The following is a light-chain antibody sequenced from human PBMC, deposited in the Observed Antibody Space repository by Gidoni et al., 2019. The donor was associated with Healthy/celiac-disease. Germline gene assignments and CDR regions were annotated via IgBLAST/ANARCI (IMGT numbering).Light chain of an antibody. CDR3: QQYYSTPLT. J-gene: IGKJ4*01. Sequence: DIVMTQSPDSLAVSLGERATINCKSSQSVLYSSKNKNYLAWYQQKPGQPPKLLIYWASTRESGVPDRFSGSGSGTDFTLTISSLQSEYVAFYYCQQYYSTPLTFXGXTKVEIK. CDR2: WAS. CDR1: QSVLYSSKNKNY. V-gene: IGKV4-1*01.